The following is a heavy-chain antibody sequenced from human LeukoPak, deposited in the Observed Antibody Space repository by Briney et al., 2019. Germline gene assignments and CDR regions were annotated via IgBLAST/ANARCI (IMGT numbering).Heavy chain of an antibody. Sequence: PGRSLRLSCAASGFTFSSYAMHWVRQAPGKGLEWVAVMSYDGSNKYYADSVKGRFTISRDNSKNTLYLQMNSLRAEDTAVYYCAREITVTYYFDYWGQGTLVTVSS. CDR3: AREITVTYYFDY. D-gene: IGHD4-11*01. J-gene: IGHJ4*02. V-gene: IGHV3-30-3*01. CDR2: MSYDGSNK. CDR1: GFTFSSYA.